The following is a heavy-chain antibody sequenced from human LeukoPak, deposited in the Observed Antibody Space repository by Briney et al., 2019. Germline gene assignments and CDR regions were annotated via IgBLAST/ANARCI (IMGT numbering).Heavy chain of an antibody. Sequence: GGSLRLSCAASGFTFSSYWMSWVRQAPGKGLEWVANIKQDGSEKYYVDSVKGRFTISRDNAKNSLYLQMNSLRAEDTAVYYCARDLYSGSYYAAPYYFDYWGQGTLVTVSS. V-gene: IGHV3-7*01. J-gene: IGHJ4*02. D-gene: IGHD1-26*01. CDR2: IKQDGSEK. CDR1: GFTFSSYW. CDR3: ARDLYSGSYYAAPYYFDY.